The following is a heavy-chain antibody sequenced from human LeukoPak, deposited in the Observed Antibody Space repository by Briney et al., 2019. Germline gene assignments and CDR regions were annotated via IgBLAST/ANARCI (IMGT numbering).Heavy chain of an antibody. Sequence: GGSLRLSCTASGFTFSSYAMNWVRQAPGKGLEWVSGIGAGGTFTYYADSVKGRFTIFRDNSRNTLYLQMNSLRAEDTAVYYCARAVLGISDYWGQGTLVTVSS. CDR1: GFTFSSYA. V-gene: IGHV3-23*01. D-gene: IGHD3-16*01. J-gene: IGHJ4*02. CDR2: IGAGGTFT. CDR3: ARAVLGISDY.